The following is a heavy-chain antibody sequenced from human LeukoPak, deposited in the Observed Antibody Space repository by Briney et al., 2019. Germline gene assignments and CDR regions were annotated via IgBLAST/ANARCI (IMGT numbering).Heavy chain of an antibody. V-gene: IGHV4-34*01. D-gene: IGHD3-3*01. CDR1: GGSFSGYY. CDR3: ARGRLGEANQRRYWYFDL. J-gene: IGHJ2*01. CDR2: INHSGST. Sequence: SETLSLTCAVYGGSFSGYYWSWIRQPPGKGLEWIGEINHSGSTNYNPSLKSRVTISVDTSKDQFSLKLSSVTAADTAVYYCARGRLGEANQRRYWYFDLWGRGTLVTVSS.